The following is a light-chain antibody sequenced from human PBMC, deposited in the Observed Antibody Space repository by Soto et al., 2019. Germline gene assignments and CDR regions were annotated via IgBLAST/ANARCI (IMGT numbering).Light chain of an antibody. V-gene: IGLV2-23*01. CDR1: SSDVGSYNL. CDR3: CSYAGSNVV. Sequence: QSALTQPASVSGSPGQSITISCTGTSSDVGSYNLVSWYQQHPGKAPKLMIYEGSKRPSGVSNRFSGPKSGNTASLTISGLQAEDEADYYCCSYAGSNVVFGGGTKVTVL. J-gene: IGLJ2*01. CDR2: EGS.